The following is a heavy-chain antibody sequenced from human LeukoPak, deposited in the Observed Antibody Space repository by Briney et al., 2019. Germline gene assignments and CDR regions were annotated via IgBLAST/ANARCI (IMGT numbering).Heavy chain of an antibody. Sequence: SGTLSLTCAVSGGSISSSNWWSWVRQPPGKGLEWIGEIYHSGSTNYNPSLKSRVTISVDKSKNQFSLKLSSVTAADTAVYYCARIRDGYNPLYFDYWGQGTLVTVSS. J-gene: IGHJ4*02. CDR1: GGSISSSNW. V-gene: IGHV4-4*02. CDR2: IYHSGST. CDR3: ARIRDGYNPLYFDY. D-gene: IGHD5-24*01.